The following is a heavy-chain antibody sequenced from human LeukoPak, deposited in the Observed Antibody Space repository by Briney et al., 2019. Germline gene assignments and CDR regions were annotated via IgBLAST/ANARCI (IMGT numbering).Heavy chain of an antibody. D-gene: IGHD2-15*01. CDR3: AKAPVTTCRGAFCYPFDY. J-gene: IGHJ4*02. V-gene: IGHV3-23*01. CDR1: GFSFSSYG. CDR2: ITGSGGTT. Sequence: GGSLRLSCAASGFSFSSYGMSWVRQAPGKGLEWISAITGSGGTTYYADSVEGRFTISRDSSKNTLFLQMNRLRPEGAAVYYCAKAPVTTCRGAFCYPFDYWGLGTLVTVSS.